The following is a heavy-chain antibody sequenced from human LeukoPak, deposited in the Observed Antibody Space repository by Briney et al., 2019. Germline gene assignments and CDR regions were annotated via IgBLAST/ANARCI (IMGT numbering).Heavy chain of an antibody. J-gene: IGHJ4*01. D-gene: IGHD3-9*01. CDR3: AREVGNVLTAY. V-gene: IGHV4-59*12. Sequence: SETLSLTCTVSGGSITSYYWSWIRQPPGKGLEWIGYIYYSGSTNYNPSLKSRVTISVDTSKNQFSLKLSSVTAADTAVYYCAREVGNVLTAYWGQGTQVTVSS. CDR2: IYYSGST. CDR1: GGSITSYY.